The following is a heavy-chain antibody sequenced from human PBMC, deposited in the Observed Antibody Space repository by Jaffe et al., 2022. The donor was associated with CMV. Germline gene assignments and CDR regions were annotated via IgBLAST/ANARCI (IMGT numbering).Heavy chain of an antibody. CDR1: GFTFSSYS. D-gene: IGHD3-22*01. CDR2: ISSSSSYI. J-gene: IGHJ6*02. CDR3: ARDRAYDSSGYYYYYYYYGMDV. Sequence: EVQLVESGGGLVKPGGSLRLSCAASGFTFSSYSMNWVRQAPGKGLEWVSSISSSSSYIYYADSVKGRFTISRDNAKNSLYLQMNSLRAEDTAVYYCARDRAYDSSGYYYYYYYYGMDVWGQGTTVTVSS. V-gene: IGHV3-21*01.